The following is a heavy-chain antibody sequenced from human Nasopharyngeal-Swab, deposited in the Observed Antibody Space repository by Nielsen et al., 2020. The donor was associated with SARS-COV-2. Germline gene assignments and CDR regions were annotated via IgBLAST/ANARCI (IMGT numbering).Heavy chain of an antibody. CDR3: ARAGSQHLLYYFDY. Sequence: GESLKISCAASGFTFSSFGMHWVRQAPGKGLVGVSRIDLNAIGTAYADSLKGRFTISRDNAKNTLDLQMNGLRAEDTAVYYCARAGSQHLLYYFDYWGQGTLVTVSS. CDR1: GFTFSSFG. D-gene: IGHD6-13*01. CDR2: IDLNAIGT. V-gene: IGHV3-74*01. J-gene: IGHJ4*02.